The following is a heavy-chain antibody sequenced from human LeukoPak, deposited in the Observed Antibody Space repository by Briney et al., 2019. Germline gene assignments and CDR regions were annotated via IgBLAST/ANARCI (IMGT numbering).Heavy chain of an antibody. CDR3: AAIPGTVELDY. CDR1: GFTFSSYE. D-gene: IGHD1-26*01. V-gene: IGHV3-21*05. CDR2: ISSSSSYI. Sequence: PGGSLRLSCAASGFTFSSYEMNWVRQAPGKGLEWVSYISSSSSYIYYADSVKGRFTISRDNAKNSLYLQMNSLRAEDTAVYYCAAIPGTVELDYWGQGTLVTVSS. J-gene: IGHJ4*02.